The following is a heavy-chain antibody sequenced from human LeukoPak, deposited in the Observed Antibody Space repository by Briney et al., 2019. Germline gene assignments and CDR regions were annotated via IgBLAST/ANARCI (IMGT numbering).Heavy chain of an antibody. CDR3: ARGRGGSSGELDY. D-gene: IGHD2-15*01. J-gene: IGHJ4*02. Sequence: SETLSLTCAVYGGSFSGYYWSWIRQPPGKGLEWIGEINHSGSTNYNPSLKSRVTISVDTSKNQFSLNLSSVTAADTAVYYCARGRGGSSGELDYWGQGTLVTVSS. CDR1: GGSFSGYY. CDR2: INHSGST. V-gene: IGHV4-34*01.